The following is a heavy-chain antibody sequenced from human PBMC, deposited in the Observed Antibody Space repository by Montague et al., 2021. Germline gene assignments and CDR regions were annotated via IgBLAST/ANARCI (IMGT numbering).Heavy chain of an antibody. CDR2: IFRNGDS. CDR1: GGSISSSTHY. V-gene: IGHV4-39*01. Sequence: SETLSLTCTVSGGSISSSTHYWGWIRQTPGKDLDWIGSIFRNGDSFYNPSLKSPVIISVDTSGNQFSLRLTSVTAADAAVYFCARHRGGGGYTRAIEYWGQGILVTVSS. D-gene: IGHD3-10*01. CDR3: ARHRGGGGYTRAIEY. J-gene: IGHJ4*02.